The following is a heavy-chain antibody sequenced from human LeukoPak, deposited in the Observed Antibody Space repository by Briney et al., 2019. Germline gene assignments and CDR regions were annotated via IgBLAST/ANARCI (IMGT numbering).Heavy chain of an antibody. CDR3: ARVAITMVRGVTYNWFDP. D-gene: IGHD3-10*01. CDR1: GGSFSGYY. Sequence: SETLSLTCAVYGGSFSGYYWSWIRQPPGKGLEWIGEINHSGSTNYNPSLKSRVTISVDTSKNQFSLKLSSVTAADTAVYYCARVAITMVRGVTYNWFDPWGQGTLVTVSS. CDR2: INHSGST. V-gene: IGHV4-34*01. J-gene: IGHJ5*02.